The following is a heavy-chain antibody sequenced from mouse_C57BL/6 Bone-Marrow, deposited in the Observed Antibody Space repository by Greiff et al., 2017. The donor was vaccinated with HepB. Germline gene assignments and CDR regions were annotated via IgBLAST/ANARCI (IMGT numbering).Heavy chain of an antibody. V-gene: IGHV5-15*01. CDR3: ARQDTKVRGYYAMDY. CDR1: GFTFSDYG. CDR2: ISNLAYSI. Sequence: EVKLVESGGGLVQPGGSLKLSCAASGFTFSDYGMAWVRQAPRKGPEWVAFISNLAYSIYYADTVTGRFTISRENAKNTLYLEMSSLRSEDTAMYYCARQDTKVRGYYAMDYWGQGTSVTVSS. J-gene: IGHJ4*01. D-gene: IGHD2-1*01.